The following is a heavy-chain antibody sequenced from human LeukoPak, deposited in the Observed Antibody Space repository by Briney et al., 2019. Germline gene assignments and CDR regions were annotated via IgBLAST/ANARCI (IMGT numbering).Heavy chain of an antibody. CDR3: ARIGYSSSSIDY. D-gene: IGHD6-13*01. V-gene: IGHV3-7*01. CDR2: IKEDGSIK. Sequence: PGGSLRLSCAASGFTFSWYWMSWVRQAPGKGLEWVANIKEDGSIKYCVDSVKGRLTISRDNAKSSLYLQVNSLRAEDTALYYCARIGYSSSSIDYWGQGTLVTVSS. J-gene: IGHJ4*02. CDR1: GFTFSWYW.